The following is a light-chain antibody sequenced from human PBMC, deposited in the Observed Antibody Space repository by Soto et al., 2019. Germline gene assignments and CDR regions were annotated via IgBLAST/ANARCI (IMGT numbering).Light chain of an antibody. CDR2: AAS. CDR3: LQHNSYPPT. J-gene: IGKJ1*01. V-gene: IGKV1-17*01. CDR1: QSISSY. Sequence: DIQMTQSPSSLSASVGDRATITCRASQSISSYLSWYQQKPGKAPKLLFYAASSLQSVVPSRFSGGGSGTEFTLTISILQPEYFATYCCLQHNSYPPTFGQGTKVDIK.